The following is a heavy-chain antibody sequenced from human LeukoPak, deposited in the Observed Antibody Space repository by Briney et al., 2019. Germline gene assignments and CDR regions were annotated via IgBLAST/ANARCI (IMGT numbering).Heavy chain of an antibody. J-gene: IGHJ4*02. CDR3: ARDPETAMIKGDY. D-gene: IGHD5-18*01. CDR2: INPHSGGT. Sequence: ASVKVSCKASGYSFTRYYMHWVRQAPGQGREGMGWINPHSGGTKYAKKFKGRVTMTRDTAISTAYLELSRLRSDDTAVYYCARDPETAMIKGDYWGQGTLVTVSS. CDR1: GYSFTRYY. V-gene: IGHV1-2*02.